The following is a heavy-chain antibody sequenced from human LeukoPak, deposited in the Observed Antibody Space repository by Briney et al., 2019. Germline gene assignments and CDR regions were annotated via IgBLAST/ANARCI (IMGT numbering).Heavy chain of an antibody. V-gene: IGHV3-23*01. CDR3: ATSGSWPLPFDY. CDR2: ISDSGGST. J-gene: IGHJ4*02. CDR1: GFTFSSYG. Sequence: GGSLRLSCAASGFTFSSYGMSWVRQAPGKGLEWVSAISDSGGSTYYADSVKGRFTISRDNSKNTLYLQMNSLRAEDTAVYYCATSGSWPLPFDYWGQGTLVTVSS. D-gene: IGHD2-15*01.